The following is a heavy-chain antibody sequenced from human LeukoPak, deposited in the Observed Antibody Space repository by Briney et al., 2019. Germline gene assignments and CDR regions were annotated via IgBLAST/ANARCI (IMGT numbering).Heavy chain of an antibody. CDR1: GGSFSGYY. CDR3: ARGHSGYDGIYGMDV. CDR2: INHSGST. J-gene: IGHJ6*02. V-gene: IGHV4-34*01. Sequence: PSETLSLTCAVYGGSFSGYYWSWIRQPPGKGLEWIGEINHSGSTNYNPSLKDRVTISVDTSKNQFSLKLSSVTAADTAVYYCARGHSGYDGIYGMDVWGQGTTVTVSS. D-gene: IGHD5-12*01.